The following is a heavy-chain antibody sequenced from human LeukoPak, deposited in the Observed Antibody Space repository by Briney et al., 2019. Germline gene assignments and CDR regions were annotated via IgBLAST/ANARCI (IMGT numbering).Heavy chain of an antibody. V-gene: IGHV1-2*02. D-gene: IGHD5-12*01. CDR1: GYTFTGYY. CDR3: ARVRGRGSRLIWFDP. Sequence: GDSVKVSCKASGYTFTGYYMHWVRQAPGQGLEWMGWINPNSGGTNYAQKFQGRVTMTRDTSISTAYMELSRLRSDDTAVYYCARVRGRGSRLIWFDPWGQGTLVTVSS. CDR2: INPNSGGT. J-gene: IGHJ5*02.